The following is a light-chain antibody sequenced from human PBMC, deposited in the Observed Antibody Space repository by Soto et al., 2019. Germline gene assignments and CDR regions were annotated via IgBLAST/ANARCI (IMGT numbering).Light chain of an antibody. V-gene: IGLV2-11*01. CDR3: FLYTGSWV. CDR2: DVS. Sequence: QSALTQPRSVSGSPGQSVTISCTGTSSDIGGNNYVSWYQQHPGKAPKLMIYDVSKRPSGVPDRFSGSKSGNTASLTISGLQAEDEADYYCFLYTGSWVFGGGTQLTVL. CDR1: SSDIGGNNY. J-gene: IGLJ3*02.